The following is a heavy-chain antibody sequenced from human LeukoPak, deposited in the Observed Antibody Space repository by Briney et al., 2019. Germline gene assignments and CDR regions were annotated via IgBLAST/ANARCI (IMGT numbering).Heavy chain of an antibody. V-gene: IGHV3-23*01. Sequence: PGGSLRLSCAASGFTFSSYAMSWVRQAPGKGLEWVSAISGSGGSTYYANSVKGRFTISRDNSKNTLYLQMNSLRAEDTAVYYCAKVGYSSSWYRYWGQGTLVTVSS. CDR1: GFTFSSYA. CDR3: AKVGYSSSWYRY. CDR2: ISGSGGST. D-gene: IGHD6-13*01. J-gene: IGHJ4*02.